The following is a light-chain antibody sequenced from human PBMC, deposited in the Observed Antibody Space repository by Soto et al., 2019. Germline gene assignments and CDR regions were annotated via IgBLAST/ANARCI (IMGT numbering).Light chain of an antibody. V-gene: IGLV4-69*01. Sequence: QLVLTQSPSASASLGASVKLTCTLSSGHSSYAIAWHQQQPEKGPRYLMKLNSDGSHSKGDGIPDRFSGSSSGAERYLTISSLQSEDEADYYCQTWGTGRYVFGTGTKLTVL. CDR2: LNSDGSH. J-gene: IGLJ1*01. CDR3: QTWGTGRYV. CDR1: SGHSSYA.